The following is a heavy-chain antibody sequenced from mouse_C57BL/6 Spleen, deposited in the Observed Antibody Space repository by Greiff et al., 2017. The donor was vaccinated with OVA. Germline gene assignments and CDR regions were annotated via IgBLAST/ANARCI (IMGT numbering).Heavy chain of an antibody. CDR1: GFTFSSYA. V-gene: IGHV5-4*01. CDR2: ISDGGSYT. Sequence: EVKLMESGGGLVKPGGSLKLSCAASGFTFSSYAMSWVRQTPEKRLEWVATISDGGSYTYYPDNVKGRFTISRDNAKNNLYLQMSHLKSEDTAMYYCARETIVTYFDYWGQGTTLTVSS. D-gene: IGHD2-5*01. J-gene: IGHJ2*01. CDR3: ARETIVTYFDY.